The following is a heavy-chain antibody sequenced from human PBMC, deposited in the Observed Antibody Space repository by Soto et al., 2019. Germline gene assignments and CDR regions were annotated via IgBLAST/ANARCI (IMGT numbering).Heavy chain of an antibody. D-gene: IGHD7-27*01. CDR1: GFTFSSYS. V-gene: IGHV3-21*01. CDR2: ISSSSSYI. CDR3: ARPWGPYYYDYDMDV. Sequence: EVQLVESGGGLVKPGGSLRLSCAASGFTFSSYSMNWVRQAPGKGLEWVSSISSSSSYIYYADSVKGRFTISRDNAKNSLCLQMNSLRAEGTAVYSCARPWGPYYYDYDMDVWGKGTTVTVS. J-gene: IGHJ6*03.